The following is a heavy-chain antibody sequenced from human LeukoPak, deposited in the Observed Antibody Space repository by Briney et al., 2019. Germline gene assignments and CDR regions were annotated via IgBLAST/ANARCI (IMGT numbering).Heavy chain of an antibody. D-gene: IGHD6-13*01. CDR1: GYTFTSYA. Sequence: APVKVSCKASGYTFTSYAMHWVRQAPGQRLEWMGWINAGNGNTKYSQKFQGRGTITRDTSASTAYMELSSLRSEDTAVYYCARARIAAAGRPVNWFDPWGQGTLVTVSS. CDR2: INAGNGNT. J-gene: IGHJ5*02. CDR3: ARARIAAAGRPVNWFDP. V-gene: IGHV1-3*01.